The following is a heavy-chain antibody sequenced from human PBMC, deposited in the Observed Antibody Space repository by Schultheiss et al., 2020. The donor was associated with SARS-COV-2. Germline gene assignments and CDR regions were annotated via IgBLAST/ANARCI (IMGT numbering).Heavy chain of an antibody. CDR3: ARGQAVSLSIKSYWFDP. D-gene: IGHD2/OR15-2a*01. CDR1: GGSISSGGYY. J-gene: IGHJ5*02. V-gene: IGHV4-31*03. Sequence: SETLSLTCTVSGGSISSGGYYWSWIRQHPGKGLEWIGYIYYSGSTYYNPSLKSRVTISVDTSKNQFSLKLSSVTAADTAVYYCARGQAVSLSIKSYWFDPWGQGTLVTVSS. CDR2: IYYSGST.